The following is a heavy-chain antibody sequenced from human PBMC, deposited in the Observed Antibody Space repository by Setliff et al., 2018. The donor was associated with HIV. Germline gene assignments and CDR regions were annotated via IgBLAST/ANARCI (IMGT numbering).Heavy chain of an antibody. J-gene: IGHJ4*02. CDR1: GETFSGYY. Sequence: PSETLSLTCAVYGETFSGYYWSWIRQPPGKGLEWIGSIYHNGITYYNPSLKSRVTISVDTSQNQFSLKLSSVTAADTAIYYCARRIYGNNPYFDYWSQGTLVTVSS. D-gene: IGHD4-17*01. CDR2: IYHNGIT. CDR3: ARRIYGNNPYFDY. V-gene: IGHV4-34*01.